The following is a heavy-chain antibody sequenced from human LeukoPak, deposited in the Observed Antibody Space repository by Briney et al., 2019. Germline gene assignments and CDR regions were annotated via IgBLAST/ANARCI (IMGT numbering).Heavy chain of an antibody. CDR1: GFTFDDYA. Sequence: PGGSLRLSCAASGFTFDDYAMHWVRQAPGKGLEWVSGISWNSGSIGYADSVKGRFTISRDNAKSSLYLQMNSLRAEDTALYYCAKGGSGYYYGNNWFDPWGQGTLVTVSS. J-gene: IGHJ5*02. D-gene: IGHD3-22*01. V-gene: IGHV3-9*01. CDR2: ISWNSGSI. CDR3: AKGGSGYYYGNNWFDP.